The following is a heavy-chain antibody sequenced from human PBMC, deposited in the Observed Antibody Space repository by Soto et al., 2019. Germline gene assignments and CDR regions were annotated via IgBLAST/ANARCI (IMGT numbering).Heavy chain of an antibody. J-gene: IGHJ4*02. CDR1: GGSISSSSYY. CDR3: ARFFAYYYDSSGPDY. Sequence: SETLSLTCTVSGGSISSSSYYWGWIRQPPGKGLEWIGSIYYSGSTYYNPSLKSRVTISVDTSKNQFSLKLSSVTAADTAVYYCARFFAYYYDSSGPDYWGQGTLVTVSS. CDR2: IYYSGST. D-gene: IGHD3-22*01. V-gene: IGHV4-39*01.